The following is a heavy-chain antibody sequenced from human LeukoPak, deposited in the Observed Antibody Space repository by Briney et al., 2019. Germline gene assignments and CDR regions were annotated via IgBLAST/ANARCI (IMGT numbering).Heavy chain of an antibody. CDR3: ASKEYNWNYFGTDY. CDR2: ISDSGGST. CDR1: GFTFSNYA. D-gene: IGHD1-7*01. Sequence: GGSLRLSCAASGFTFSNYAMSWVRQAPGKGLEWVSAISDSGGSTYYADSVKGRFTISRDNSKNTLFLQMNSLRAEDTAVYYCASKEYNWNYFGTDYWGQGTLVTVSS. V-gene: IGHV3-23*01. J-gene: IGHJ4*02.